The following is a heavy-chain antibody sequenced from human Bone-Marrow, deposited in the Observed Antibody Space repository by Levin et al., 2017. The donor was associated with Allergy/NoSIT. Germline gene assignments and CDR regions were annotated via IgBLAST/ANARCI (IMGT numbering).Heavy chain of an antibody. CDR3: ARDCPHLSYSSTWYYYYGMDV. V-gene: IGHV3-48*02. CDR1: GFTFSNSS. D-gene: IGHD6-13*01. CDR2: ISDSSSSI. J-gene: IGHJ6*02. Sequence: QPSETLSLTCAASGFTFSNSSMNWVRQAPGKGLEWVSYISDSSSSIFYADSVKGRFTISRDNAKNSLFLQMNSLRDEDTAVYYCARDCPHLSYSSTWYYYYGMDVWGQGTTVTVSS.